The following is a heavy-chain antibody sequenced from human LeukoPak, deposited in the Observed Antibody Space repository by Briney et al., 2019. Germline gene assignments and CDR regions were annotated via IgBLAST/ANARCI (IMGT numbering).Heavy chain of an antibody. D-gene: IGHD3-22*01. CDR3: ATVYVRITMIVVGFDP. J-gene: IGHJ5*02. CDR1: GYTLTELS. CDR2: FDPEDGET. V-gene: IGHV1-24*01. Sequence: ASVKVSCKVSGYTLTELSMHWVRQAPGKGLEWMGGFDPEDGETIYAQKFQGRVTMTEDTSTDTAYMELSSLRSEDTAVYYCATVYVRITMIVVGFDPWGQGTLVTVSS.